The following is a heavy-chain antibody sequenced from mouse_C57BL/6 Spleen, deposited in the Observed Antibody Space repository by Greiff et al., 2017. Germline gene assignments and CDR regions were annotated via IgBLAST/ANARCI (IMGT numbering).Heavy chain of an antibody. J-gene: IGHJ1*03. CDR2: IDPNSGGT. Sequence: QVQLQQSGPELVKPGASVKLSCKASGYTFTSYWMHWVKQRPGKGLEWIGRIDPNSGGTKYNEKFKGKATLTVDKPSSTAYMKLGSLTSEDSEVYDCARSFEDFYWYFGVWGTGTTVTVSS. CDR3: ARSFEDFYWYFGV. CDR1: GYTFTSYW. V-gene: IGHV1-72*01.